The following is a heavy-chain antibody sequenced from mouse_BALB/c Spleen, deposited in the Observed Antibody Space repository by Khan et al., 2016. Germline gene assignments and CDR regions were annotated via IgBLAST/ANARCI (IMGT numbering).Heavy chain of an antibody. CDR2: ISDGGSYT. J-gene: IGHJ3*01. CDR1: GFTFSDYY. Sequence: EVELVESGGGLVKPGGSLKLSCAASGFTFSDYYMYWVRQTPEKRLEWVATISDGGSYTYYPASVKGRFTISRDNAKNNPYLQMSSLKSEDTAMYYCAREGLRRGFAYWGQGTLVTVSA. V-gene: IGHV5-4*02. CDR3: AREGLRRGFAY. D-gene: IGHD2-4*01.